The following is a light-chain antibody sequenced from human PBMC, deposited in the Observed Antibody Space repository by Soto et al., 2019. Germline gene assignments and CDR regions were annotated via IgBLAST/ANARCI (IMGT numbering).Light chain of an antibody. CDR2: AAS. V-gene: IGKV1-39*01. CDR3: QQSYSTPGT. Sequence: DIQMTQSPSSLSASVGDRVTITCRASQSISSYLNWYQQKPGKAPKLLIYAASSLQSGVPSRFSGSGSGTDFTLTISSLQPEDFATYYCQQSYSTPGTFGQGPRWIS. CDR1: QSISSY. J-gene: IGKJ1*01.